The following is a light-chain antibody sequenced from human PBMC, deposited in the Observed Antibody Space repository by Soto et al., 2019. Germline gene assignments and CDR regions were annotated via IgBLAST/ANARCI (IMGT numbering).Light chain of an antibody. J-gene: IGKJ1*01. Sequence: EIVLTQSPGTLSLSPGERATLSRRASQNVGSRYLAWYQQKPGQAPRLLIYGTSNRATGIPDRFSGSRSGTDFSRTISSLEPGDLAVYYCQQYGRSPRTFGQGTKVEIK. V-gene: IGKV3-20*01. CDR3: QQYGRSPRT. CDR2: GTS. CDR1: QNVGSRY.